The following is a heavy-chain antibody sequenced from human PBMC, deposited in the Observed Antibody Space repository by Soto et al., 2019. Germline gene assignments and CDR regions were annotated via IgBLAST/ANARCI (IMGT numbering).Heavy chain of an antibody. D-gene: IGHD3-10*01. V-gene: IGHV1-58*01. J-gene: IGHJ6*02. CDR1: GFTFTSSA. CDR3: AEGRFGELLYYYYYVMDV. CDR2: IVVGSGNT. Sequence: AVKCSFKASGFTFTSSAVQWLRQARVQLLEWIGWIVVGSGNTNYAQKFQERVTITRDMSTSTAYMELSSLRSEDTAVYYWAEGRFGELLYYYYYVMDVWGQGTTVTVSS.